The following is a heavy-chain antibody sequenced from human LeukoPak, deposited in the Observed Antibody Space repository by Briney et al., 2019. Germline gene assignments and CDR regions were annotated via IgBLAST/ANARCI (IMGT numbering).Heavy chain of an antibody. CDR1: GGSFSGYY. CDR3: ARDGARYNWNLGNDY. J-gene: IGHJ4*02. Sequence: SETLSLTCAVYGGSFSGYYWSWIRQPPGKGLEWIGEINHSGSTNYNPSLKSRVTISVDTSKNQFSLKLSSVTAADTAVYYCARDGARYNWNLGNDYWGQGTLVTVSS. D-gene: IGHD1-7*01. V-gene: IGHV4-34*01. CDR2: INHSGST.